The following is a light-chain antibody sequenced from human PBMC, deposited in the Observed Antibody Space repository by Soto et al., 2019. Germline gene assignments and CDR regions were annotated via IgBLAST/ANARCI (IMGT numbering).Light chain of an antibody. V-gene: IGLV1-44*01. CDR2: GNN. J-gene: IGLJ2*01. CDR3: AAWDDSLNAVV. Sequence: QSVLTQPPSASGTPGQRVTISCSGSSSNIGSNTVNWYQQLPGTAPKLLIYGNNQRPSGVPDRFSGSKSGTSASLAISGLQSEDEADYYCAAWDDSLNAVVFGGGTQLTVL. CDR1: SSNIGSNT.